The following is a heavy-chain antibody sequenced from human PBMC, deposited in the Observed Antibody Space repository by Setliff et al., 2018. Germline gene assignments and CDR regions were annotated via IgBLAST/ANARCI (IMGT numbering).Heavy chain of an antibody. CDR2: IYYSGST. CDR3: ARASYYYDSSGYYGAGAFDI. J-gene: IGHJ3*02. D-gene: IGHD3-22*01. CDR1: GGSISSYY. V-gene: IGHV4-59*01. Sequence: TLSLTCTVSGGSISSYYWSWIRQPPGKGLEWIGYIYYSGSTNYNPSLKSRVTISVDTSKNQFSLKLSSVTAADTAVYYCARASYYYDSSGYYGAGAFDIWGQGTMVTV.